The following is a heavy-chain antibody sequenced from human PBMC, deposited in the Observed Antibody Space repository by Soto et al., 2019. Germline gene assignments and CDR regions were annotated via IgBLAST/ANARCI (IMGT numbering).Heavy chain of an antibody. CDR2: INHSGST. V-gene: IGHV4-34*01. J-gene: IGHJ4*02. D-gene: IGHD4-17*01. CDR1: GGSFSGYY. Sequence: SETLSLTCAVYGGSFSGYYWSWIRQPPGKGLEWIGEINHSGSTNYNPSLKSRVTISVDTSKNQFSLKLSSVTAADTAVYYRAKTTVTTQSRVFDYWGQGTLVTVSS. CDR3: AKTTVTTQSRVFDY.